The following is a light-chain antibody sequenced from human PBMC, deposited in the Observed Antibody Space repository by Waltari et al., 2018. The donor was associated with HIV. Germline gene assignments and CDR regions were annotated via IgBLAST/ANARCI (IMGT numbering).Light chain of an antibody. CDR3: QARDSSTVV. Sequence: SYELTQPPSVSVSPGQTASITCSGDELGDRYACWYQQKPGQSPLLVIYQDTKRPSGIPGLFSGSNSGNTATLTISGTQAMDETDYYWQARDSSTVVFGGGTKLTVL. J-gene: IGLJ2*01. CDR2: QDT. CDR1: ELGDRY. V-gene: IGLV3-1*01.